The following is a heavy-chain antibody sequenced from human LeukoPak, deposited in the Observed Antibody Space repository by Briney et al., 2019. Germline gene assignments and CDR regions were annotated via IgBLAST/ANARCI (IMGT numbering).Heavy chain of an antibody. CDR2: VRQDGSQI. Sequence: GGSLTLPYTDSGFVLNNYWVLWVRQAPGKGLEWVANVRQDGSQIRYVDSVKGRFIMSRDNAKNSLYLQMNSLRVEDTGVYYCARHPETNSAYFPSWGEASLVTVSS. V-gene: IGHV3-7*01. CDR1: GFVLNNYW. J-gene: IGHJ4*02. D-gene: IGHD2/OR15-2a*01. CDR3: ARHPETNSAYFPS.